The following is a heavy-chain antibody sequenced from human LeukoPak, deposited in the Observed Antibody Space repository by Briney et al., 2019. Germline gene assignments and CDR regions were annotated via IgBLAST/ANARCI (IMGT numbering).Heavy chain of an antibody. Sequence: PGGSLRLPCVASGFTFSSSWMNWVRQAPGEGLEWVANIRQDGSEKNYVDSVKGRFTISRDNAKNSLHLQMYSLRAEDTAVYYCARGWAALTYFPLWGRGTLVTVSS. J-gene: IGHJ2*01. V-gene: IGHV3-7*01. CDR3: ARGWAALTYFPL. D-gene: IGHD6-6*01. CDR1: GFTFSSSW. CDR2: IRQDGSEK.